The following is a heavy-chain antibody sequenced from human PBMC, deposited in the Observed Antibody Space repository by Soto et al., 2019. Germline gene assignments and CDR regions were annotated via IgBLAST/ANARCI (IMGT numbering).Heavy chain of an antibody. CDR3: ANVDWPYYFDY. CDR2: ISSSSYT. J-gene: IGHJ4*02. CDR1: GFTFSDYY. D-gene: IGHD3-9*01. V-gene: IGHV3-11*06. Sequence: GGSLRLSCAASGFTFSDYYMSWIRQAPGKGLEWVSYISSSSYTNYADSVKGRFTISRDNAKNSLYLQMNSLRAEDTAVYYCANVDWPYYFDYWGQGTLVTVSS.